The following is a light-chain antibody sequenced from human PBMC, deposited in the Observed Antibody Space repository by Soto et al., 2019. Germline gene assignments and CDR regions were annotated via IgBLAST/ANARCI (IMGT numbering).Light chain of an antibody. V-gene: IGLV4-69*01. J-gene: IGLJ3*02. CDR2: LNSDGSH. CDR1: SGHSSYA. Sequence: QPVLTQSPSASASLGASVKLTCTLSSGHSSYAIAWHQQQPEKGPRYLMKLNSDGSHSKGDGIPDRFSGSSSGAERHLTISSLQSEDEADYYCQTWGTGIQGVFGGGTQLTVL. CDR3: QTWGTGIQGV.